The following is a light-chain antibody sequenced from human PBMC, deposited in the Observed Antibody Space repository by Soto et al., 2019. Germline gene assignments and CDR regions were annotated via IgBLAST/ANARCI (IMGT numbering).Light chain of an antibody. Sequence: EIVMTQSPATLSVSPGERATLSCRASQSVSSNLAWYLQKPGQAPRLLIYGASTRATGIPARFSGSGSGTEFTLTISSLQSEDFAVYYCQQYNNWPRPWTFGQGTKVEIK. V-gene: IGKV3-15*01. J-gene: IGKJ1*01. CDR1: QSVSSN. CDR3: QQYNNWPRPWT. CDR2: GAS.